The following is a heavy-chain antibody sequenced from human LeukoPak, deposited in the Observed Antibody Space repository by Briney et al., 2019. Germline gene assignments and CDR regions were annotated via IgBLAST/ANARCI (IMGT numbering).Heavy chain of an antibody. V-gene: IGHV4-59*01. CDR2: IYYSGST. D-gene: IGHD6-6*01. CDR1: GGSLSSYY. CDR3: ARHSSSHSIDY. Sequence: SETLSLTCTVSGGSLSSYYWSWIRQPPGKGLEWIGYIYYSGSTNYNPSLKSRVTISVDTSKNQFSLKLSSVTAADTAVYYCARHSSSHSIDYWGQGTLVTVSS. J-gene: IGHJ4*02.